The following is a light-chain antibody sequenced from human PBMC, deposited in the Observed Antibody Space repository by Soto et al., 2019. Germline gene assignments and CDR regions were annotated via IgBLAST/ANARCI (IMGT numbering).Light chain of an antibody. CDR1: QSVSNNY. J-gene: IGKJ1*01. Sequence: EIVLTQSPGTLSLSPGERATLSCRASQSVSNNYLAWYQQKPGQAPRLLIYRASNRATGIPARFSSSGSGTDFTLTISRLEPEDFAVYYCQQYGSSGTFGQGTKGDIK. CDR2: RAS. CDR3: QQYGSSGT. V-gene: IGKV3-20*01.